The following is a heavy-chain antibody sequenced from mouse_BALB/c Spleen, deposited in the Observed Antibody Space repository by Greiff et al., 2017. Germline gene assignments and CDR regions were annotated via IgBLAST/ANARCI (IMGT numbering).Heavy chain of an antibody. Sequence: QVHVKQSGPGLVAPSQSLSITCTVSGFSLTGYGVNWVRQPPGKGLEWLGMIWGDGSTDYNSALKSRLSISKDNSKSQVFLKMNSLQTDDTARYYCARDRGPYYLDYWGQGTTLTVSS. V-gene: IGHV2-6-7*01. CDR2: IWGDGST. CDR1: GFSLTGYG. J-gene: IGHJ2*01. CDR3: ARDRGPYYLDY.